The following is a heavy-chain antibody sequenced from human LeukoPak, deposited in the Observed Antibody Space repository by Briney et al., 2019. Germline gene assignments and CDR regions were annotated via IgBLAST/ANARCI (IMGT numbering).Heavy chain of an antibody. Sequence: GGSLRLSWAASGFTFSSYRMNWVGRAQGKGLEGVSYISTSSSTIYYADSVKGRFTISRDNAKNSLFLQMNSLRAEDTAVYYCARVDCSSTSCHRGTDYWGQGTLVTVSS. D-gene: IGHD2-2*02. V-gene: IGHV3-48*01. CDR3: ARVDCSSTSCHRGTDY. J-gene: IGHJ4*02. CDR1: GFTFSSYR. CDR2: ISTSSSTI.